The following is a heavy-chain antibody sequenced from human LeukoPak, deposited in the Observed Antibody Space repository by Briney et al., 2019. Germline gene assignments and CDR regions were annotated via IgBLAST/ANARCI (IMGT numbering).Heavy chain of an antibody. CDR3: ARELIAVAGSFDC. CDR1: GFTFSSHW. Sequence: PGGSLRLSCAASGFTFSSHWMSWVRQTPGKGLEWVANIKQDGSGKVYVDSLKGRFTISRDNARNSLYLQMNSLRAEDTAVYYCARELIAVAGSFDCWGQGTLVTVSS. J-gene: IGHJ4*02. CDR2: IKQDGSGK. D-gene: IGHD6-19*01. V-gene: IGHV3-7*01.